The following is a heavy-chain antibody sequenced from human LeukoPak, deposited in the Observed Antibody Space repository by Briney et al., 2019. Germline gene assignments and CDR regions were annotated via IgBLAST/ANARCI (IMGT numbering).Heavy chain of an antibody. V-gene: IGHV3-74*01. CDR1: GFTFSSWH. Sequence: GGSLRLSCAASGFTFSSWHMYWVRQRPGKGLEWLCRITSDGSTSYYADSVRGRFTISRDNAKSTLYLQMNSLTDEDTAVYYCASPKPDYWGQGTLVTVSS. J-gene: IGHJ4*02. CDR2: ITSDGSTS. CDR3: ASPKPDY.